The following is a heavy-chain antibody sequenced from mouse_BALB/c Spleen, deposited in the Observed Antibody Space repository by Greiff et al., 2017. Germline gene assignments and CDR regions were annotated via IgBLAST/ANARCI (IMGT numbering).Heavy chain of an antibody. D-gene: IGHD2-1*01. CDR3: ARVQGNPLAMDY. CDR1: GFNIKDTY. V-gene: IGHV14-3*02. CDR2: IDPANGNT. J-gene: IGHJ4*01. Sequence: VQLQQSGAELVKPGASVKLSCTASGFNIKDTYMHWVKQRPEQGLEWIGRIDPANGNTKYDTKFQGKATITADTSSNTAYLQLSSLTSEDTAVYYCARVQGNPLAMDYWGQGTSVTVSS.